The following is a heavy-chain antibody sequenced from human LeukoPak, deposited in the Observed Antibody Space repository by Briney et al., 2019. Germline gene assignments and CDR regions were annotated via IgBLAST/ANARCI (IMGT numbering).Heavy chain of an antibody. V-gene: IGHV4-39*01. CDR3: ARHDYSNSDY. J-gene: IGHJ4*02. CDR1: GGSISSSSYY. CDR2: IYYSGST. Sequence: SETLSLTCTVSGGSISSSSYYWGWIRQPPGKGLEWIGSIYYSGSTYYNPSLKSRVTISVDTSKNQFSPKLSSVTAADTAVYYCARHDYSNSDYWGQGTLVTVSS. D-gene: IGHD4-11*01.